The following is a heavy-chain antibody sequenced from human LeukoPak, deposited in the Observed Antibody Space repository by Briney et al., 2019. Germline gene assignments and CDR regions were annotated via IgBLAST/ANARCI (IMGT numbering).Heavy chain of an antibody. D-gene: IGHD6-13*01. Sequence: ASVKVPCKASGYSFTAHYIHWVRQAPGQGLEWMGSINPNTGGTNYAEKFQGRVTMTSDTSTTTAYMGLSSLSSDDTAVYFCSRPSAAAGAVGYWGQGTLVTVSS. CDR2: INPNTGGT. J-gene: IGHJ4*02. CDR3: SRPSAAAGAVGY. V-gene: IGHV1-2*02. CDR1: GYSFTAHY.